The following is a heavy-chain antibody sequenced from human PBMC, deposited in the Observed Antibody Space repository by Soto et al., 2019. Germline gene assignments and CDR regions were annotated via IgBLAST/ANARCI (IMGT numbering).Heavy chain of an antibody. V-gene: IGHV3-33*01. CDR2: IWYDGSNE. CDR1: GFSFRSYG. Sequence: QVQLVESGGGVVQPGRSLRLSCAASGFSFRSYGMHWVRQAPGKGLEWVAVIWYDGSNEYYADSVKGRFTISRDNSKNTLYLEMNSLRAEDTAVYYCVRDTGVQPTVWYYMDVWGKGTTVTVSS. CDR3: VRDTGVQPTVWYYMDV. D-gene: IGHD4-17*01. J-gene: IGHJ6*03.